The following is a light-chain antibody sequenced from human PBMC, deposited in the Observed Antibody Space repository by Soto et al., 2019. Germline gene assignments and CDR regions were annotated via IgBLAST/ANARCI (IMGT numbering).Light chain of an antibody. CDR2: EVT. CDR3: GSFAGPVWV. V-gene: IGLV2-23*02. CDR1: SSDVGSYNL. Sequence: QSVLTQSASVSGSPGQSITISCTGTSSDVGSYNLVSWYQHHPGKAPELMIYEVTKRPSGVPDRFSGSKAGNTASLTVFGLQAEDEANYYCGSFAGPVWVFGGGTKLTVL. J-gene: IGLJ3*02.